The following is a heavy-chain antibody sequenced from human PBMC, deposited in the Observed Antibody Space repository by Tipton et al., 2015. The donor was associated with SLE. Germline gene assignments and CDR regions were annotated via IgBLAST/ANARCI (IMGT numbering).Heavy chain of an antibody. J-gene: IGHJ4*02. CDR1: GGSISSGSYY. CDR2: IYTSGST. Sequence: TLSLTCTVSGGSISSGSYYWSWIRQPAGKGLEWIGYIYTSGSTNYNPSLKSRVTISVDTSRNQFSLKLSSVTAADTAVYYCASTNWNFGYWGQGTLVTVSS. D-gene: IGHD1-1*01. V-gene: IGHV4-61*09. CDR3: ASTNWNFGY.